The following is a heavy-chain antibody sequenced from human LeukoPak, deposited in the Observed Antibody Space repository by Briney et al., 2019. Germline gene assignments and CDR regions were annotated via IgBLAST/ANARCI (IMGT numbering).Heavy chain of an antibody. CDR2: IYYSGST. CDR3: ARQRQWLVHFDY. Sequence: SETLSLTCTVSGGSISSSSYYWGWIRQPPGKGLEWIGSIYYSGSTYYNPSLKSRVTISVDTSKNQFSLKLSSVTAADTAVYYCARQRQWLVHFDYWGQGTLVTASS. J-gene: IGHJ4*02. D-gene: IGHD6-19*01. V-gene: IGHV4-39*01. CDR1: GGSISSSSYY.